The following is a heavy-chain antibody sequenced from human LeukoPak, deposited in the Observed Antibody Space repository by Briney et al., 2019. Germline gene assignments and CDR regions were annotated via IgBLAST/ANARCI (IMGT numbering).Heavy chain of an antibody. CDR2: ISYDGSNK. D-gene: IGHD2-2*01. V-gene: IGHV3-30-3*01. Sequence: GRSLRLSCAASGFTFSSYAMHWVRQAPGKGLEWVAVISYDGSNKYYADSVKGRFTISRDNSKNTLYLQMNSLTVEDTALYYCVKDEWYHNKGCYFDYWGQGTLVTVSS. J-gene: IGHJ4*02. CDR3: VKDEWYHNKGCYFDY. CDR1: GFTFSSYA.